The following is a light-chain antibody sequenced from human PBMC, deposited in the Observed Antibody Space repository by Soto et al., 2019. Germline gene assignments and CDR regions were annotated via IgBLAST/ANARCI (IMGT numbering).Light chain of an antibody. CDR3: QQYNGYPYT. J-gene: IGKJ2*01. V-gene: IGKV1-5*01. CDR2: DAS. CDR1: QTFSY. Sequence: DIQMTQSPSTLSASVGDRVTITCRASQTFSYLAWYQQKPGKAPKLLIYDASTLQSGVPSRFSGSESGTEFTLTISSLQPDDFATYYCQQYNGYPYTFGQGTKLEIK.